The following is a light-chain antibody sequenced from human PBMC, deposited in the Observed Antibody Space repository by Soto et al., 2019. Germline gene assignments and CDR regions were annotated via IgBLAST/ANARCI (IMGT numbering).Light chain of an antibody. V-gene: IGKV4-1*01. CDR2: WAS. Sequence: DIVMTQSPDSLAVSLGERATINCKSSQSVLDSSSGKSYLAWYQQKPGHPPEMLIYWASTRESGVPDRFSASWSGTDFTLTISSLQSEDVAIYYCQQYYSLWSFGQGTKVEIK. CDR3: QQYYSLWS. J-gene: IGKJ1*01. CDR1: QSVLDSSSGKSY.